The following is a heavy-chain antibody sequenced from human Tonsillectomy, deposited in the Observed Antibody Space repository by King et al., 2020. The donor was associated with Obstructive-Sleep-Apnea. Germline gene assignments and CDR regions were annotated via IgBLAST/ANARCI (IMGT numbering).Heavy chain of an antibody. CDR1: GGTFSSYA. V-gene: IGHV1-69*10. CDR2: IIPILGIA. Sequence: QLVQSGAEVKKPGSSVKVSCKASGGTFSSYAISWVRQAPGQGLEWMGGIIPILGIANYAQKFQGRVTITADKSTSTAYMELSSLRSEDTAVYYCASSRAVPSSGYLYAHYGMDGWRPRTTVTVS. CDR3: ASSRAVPSSGYLYAHYGMDG. J-gene: IGHJ6*02. D-gene: IGHD3-22*01.